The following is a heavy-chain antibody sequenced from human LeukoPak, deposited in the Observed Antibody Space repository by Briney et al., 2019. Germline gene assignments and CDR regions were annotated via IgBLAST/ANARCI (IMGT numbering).Heavy chain of an antibody. V-gene: IGHV4-30-2*01. D-gene: IGHD2-15*01. J-gene: IGHJ3*02. CDR2: ISHSGST. Sequence: PSETLSLTCLVSGGSISSATDYWSWIRQPPGGALEWIGYISHSGSTSYNPSLNSRVVMSVDRSKNQFSLKLTSVTAADTAVYFCAKSKVVVVAPDAFDIWGQGTMVTVSS. CDR3: AKSKVVVVAPDAFDI. CDR1: GGSISSATDY.